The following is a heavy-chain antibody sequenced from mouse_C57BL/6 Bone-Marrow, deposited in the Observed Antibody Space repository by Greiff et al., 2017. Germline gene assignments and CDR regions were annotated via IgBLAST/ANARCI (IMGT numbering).Heavy chain of an antibody. CDR1: GYSFSSSW. J-gene: IGHJ2*01. CDR2: IYPGDGDT. Sequence: VKLQESGPELVKPGASVKISCKASGYSFSSSWMNWVKQRPGKGLEWIGRIYPGDGDTNYNGKFKGKATLTADKSSSTAYMQHSSLTSEDSAVYVCAHLTMGECCWGQGTTLTVAS. V-gene: IGHV1-82*01. D-gene: IGHD1-1*02. CDR3: AHLTMGECC.